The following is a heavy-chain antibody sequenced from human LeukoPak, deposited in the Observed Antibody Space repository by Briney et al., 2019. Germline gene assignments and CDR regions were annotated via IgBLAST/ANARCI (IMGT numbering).Heavy chain of an antibody. CDR1: GGSISSGSYY. J-gene: IGHJ4*02. Sequence: SDTLSLTCTVSGGSISSGSYYWSWIRQPAGKGLEWIGRIYTSGSTNYNPSLKSRVTISVDTSKNQFSLKLSSVTAADTAVYYCARDPTALTTRIRYFDYWGQGTLVTVSS. CDR2: IYTSGST. D-gene: IGHD4-17*01. V-gene: IGHV4-61*02. CDR3: ARDPTALTTRIRYFDY.